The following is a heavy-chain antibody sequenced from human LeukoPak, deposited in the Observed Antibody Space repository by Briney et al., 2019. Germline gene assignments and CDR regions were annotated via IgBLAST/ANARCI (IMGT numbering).Heavy chain of an antibody. D-gene: IGHD2-15*01. J-gene: IGHJ1*01. Sequence: TGGSLRLFCAASGFPFSSFSMNWVRHAPGKALEWVSVLYSGGSTYCVDSVKGRFTISRDNSKNTLYLQMNSLRAEDTAVYYCARAGSGFHQWGQGTLVTVSS. CDR2: LYSGGST. V-gene: IGHV3-53*01. CDR3: ARAGSGFHQ. CDR1: GFPFSSFS.